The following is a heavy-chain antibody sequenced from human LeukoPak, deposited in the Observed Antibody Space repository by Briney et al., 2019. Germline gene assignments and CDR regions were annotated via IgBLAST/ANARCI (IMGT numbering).Heavy chain of an antibody. CDR3: AKAGEYSSSWYRYYYYYYMDV. V-gene: IGHV3-23*01. CDR1: GFTFSSYA. D-gene: IGHD6-13*01. Sequence: GGSLRLSCAASGFTFSSYAMSWVRQAPGKGLEWVSAISGSGGSTYYADSVKGRFTISGDNSKNTLYLQMNSLRAEDTAVYYCAKAGEYSSSWYRYYYYYYMDVWGKGTTVTVSS. J-gene: IGHJ6*03. CDR2: ISGSGGST.